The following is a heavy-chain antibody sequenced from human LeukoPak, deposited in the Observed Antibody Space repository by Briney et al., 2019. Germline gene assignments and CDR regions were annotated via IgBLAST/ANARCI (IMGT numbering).Heavy chain of an antibody. CDR3: ARVVVVVPAAGNYYYGLDV. CDR2: INHSGST. D-gene: IGHD2-2*01. Sequence: PSETLSLTCAVYGGSFSGYYWSWIRQPPGKGLEWIGEINHSGSTNYNPSLKSRVTISVDTSKNQFSLKLSSVTAADTAVYYCARVVVVVPAAGNYYYGLDVWGQGTTVTVSS. J-gene: IGHJ6*02. V-gene: IGHV4-34*01. CDR1: GGSFSGYY.